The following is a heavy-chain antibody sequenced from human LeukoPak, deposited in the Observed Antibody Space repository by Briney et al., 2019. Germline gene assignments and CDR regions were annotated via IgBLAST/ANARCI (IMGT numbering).Heavy chain of an antibody. Sequence: ASVKVSCKASGYTFTGYYMHWVRQAPGQGLEWMGWINPNSGGTNYAQKFQGRVTMTRDTSISTAYMELSRLRSDDTAVYYCARVPGQGSADAFDIWGQGTMVTVSS. D-gene: IGHD1-14*01. V-gene: IGHV1-2*02. CDR2: INPNSGGT. CDR3: ARVPGQGSADAFDI. CDR1: GYTFTGYY. J-gene: IGHJ3*02.